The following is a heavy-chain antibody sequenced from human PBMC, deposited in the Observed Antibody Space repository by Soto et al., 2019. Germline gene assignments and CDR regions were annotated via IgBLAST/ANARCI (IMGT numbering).Heavy chain of an antibody. J-gene: IGHJ4*02. CDR2: IDNSGNT. D-gene: IGHD3-3*01. Sequence: SETLSLTCTVSDASISTYFCNWIRQPAGKGLEWIGRIDNSGNTNYNPSLKSRVTMSADTSRNQFSLKLNSVTAADTAVYYCARGGQDFWSGPFDYWGQGALVTVSS. V-gene: IGHV4-4*07. CDR3: ARGGQDFWSGPFDY. CDR1: DASISTYF.